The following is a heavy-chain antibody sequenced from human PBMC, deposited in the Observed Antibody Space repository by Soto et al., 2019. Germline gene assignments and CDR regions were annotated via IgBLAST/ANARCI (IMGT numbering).Heavy chain of an antibody. CDR1: GYTFTSYA. CDR2: INAANGDT. D-gene: IGHD1-26*01. J-gene: IGHJ6*02. V-gene: IGHV1-3*01. CDR3: GRSVVGATGEILYNTRDV. Sequence: QVQLVQSGAEVKKPGASVQVSCKASGYTFTSYALRWVRQARGERPEWMGWINAANGDTKYSKKFQGRVTITRDTSASTGYMELSSLRSEDTAVYYCGRSVVGATGEILYNTRDVCGQGTTVTVSS.